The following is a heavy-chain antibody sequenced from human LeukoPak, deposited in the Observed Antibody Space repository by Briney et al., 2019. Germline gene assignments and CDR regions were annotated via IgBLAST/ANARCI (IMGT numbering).Heavy chain of an antibody. D-gene: IGHD4-17*01. CDR2: ISGGGETT. J-gene: IGHJ4*02. CDR1: GFTFNNYA. Sequence: PGGSLRLSCAASGFTFNNYAMSWVRQAPGKGLEWVSSISGGGETTYYADSAKGRFTISRDNSQNTLYLQMNSLRAEDTAVYYCSRDSADYVGYFFFDYWGKETLVTV. V-gene: IGHV3-23*01. CDR3: SRDSADYVGYFFFDY.